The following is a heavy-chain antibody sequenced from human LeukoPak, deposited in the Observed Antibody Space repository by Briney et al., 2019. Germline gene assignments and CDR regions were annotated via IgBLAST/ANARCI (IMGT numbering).Heavy chain of an antibody. D-gene: IGHD1-26*01. CDR2: INPSGGST. CDR3: AKVLGATRRHDAFDI. Sequence: ASVKVSCKASGYTFTSYYMHWVRQAPGQGLEWMGIINPSGGSTIYAQKFQGRVTMTRDMSTSTVYMELSSLRSEDTAVYYCAKVLGATRRHDAFDIWGQGTMVTVSS. V-gene: IGHV1-46*01. CDR1: GYTFTSYY. J-gene: IGHJ3*02.